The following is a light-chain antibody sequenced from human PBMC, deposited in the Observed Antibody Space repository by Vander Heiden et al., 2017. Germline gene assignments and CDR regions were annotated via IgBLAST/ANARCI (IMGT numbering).Light chain of an antibody. V-gene: IGLV3-21*02. CDR1: KIGSKS. Sequence: SYVLTQAPSVSLAPGQTARITCGGNKIGSKSVHWYQRKPGQAPLLVVYDDSNRPSGIPERFSGSNSGNTATLTVSRVEAGDEADYYCQVWDSSSDHPVFGGGTTLTGL. J-gene: IGLJ3*02. CDR2: DDS. CDR3: QVWDSSSDHPV.